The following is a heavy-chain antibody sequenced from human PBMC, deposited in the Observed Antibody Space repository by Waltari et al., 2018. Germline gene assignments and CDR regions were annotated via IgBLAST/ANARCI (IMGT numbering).Heavy chain of an antibody. CDR2: ISFDGDNK. D-gene: IGHD1-26*01. J-gene: IGHJ3*02. CDR1: GFLFSRYG. Sequence: QEQLVESGGGVVQPGRSLRLSCAASGFLFSRYGLHWVRQTPGKGLEWVSFISFDGDNKYYADSVKGRFTISRDNFNNMLYMQMNSLRAEDTADYYCARDLLGWELRSPLEIWGQGTMVTVSS. V-gene: IGHV3-30*03. CDR3: ARDLLGWELRSPLEI.